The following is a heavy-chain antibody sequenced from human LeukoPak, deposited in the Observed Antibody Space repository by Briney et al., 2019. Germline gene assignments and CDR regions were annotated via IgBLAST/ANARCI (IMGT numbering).Heavy chain of an antibody. J-gene: IGHJ3*02. Sequence: SETLSLTCTVSGGSISSGDYYWSWIRQPPGKGLEWIGYIYYSGSTYYNPSLKSRVTISVDTSKNQFSLKLSSVTAADTAVYYCARGDYGDYPCSDIWGQGTMVTVSS. CDR1: GGSISSGDYY. D-gene: IGHD4-17*01. CDR2: IYYSGST. CDR3: ARGDYGDYPCSDI. V-gene: IGHV4-30-4*01.